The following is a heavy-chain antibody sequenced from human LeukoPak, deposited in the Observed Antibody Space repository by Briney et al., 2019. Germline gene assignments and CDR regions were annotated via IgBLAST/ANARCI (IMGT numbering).Heavy chain of an antibody. J-gene: IGHJ6*03. CDR2: IIPIFGTA. CDR3: ARSSPLSAYSSSDYYYYYYMDV. V-gene: IGHV1-69*13. D-gene: IGHD6-6*01. Sequence: SVKVSCKASGGTFSSYAISWVRQAPGQGLEWMGGIIPIFGTANYAQKFQGRVTITADESTSTAYMELSSLRSEDTAVYYCARSSPLSAYSSSDYYYYYYMDVWGKGTTVTVSS. CDR1: GGTFSSYA.